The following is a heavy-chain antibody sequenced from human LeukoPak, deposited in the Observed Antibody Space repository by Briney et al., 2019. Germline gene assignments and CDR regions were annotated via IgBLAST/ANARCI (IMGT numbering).Heavy chain of an antibody. J-gene: IGHJ3*02. CDR3: ASTARWFGELFDAFDI. Sequence: PGGSLRLSCAASGFTVSSNYMSWVRQAPGKGLEWVSVIYSGGSTYYADSVKGRFTISRDNSKNTLYLQMNSLRAEDTAVYYCASTARWFGELFDAFDIWGQGTMVTVSS. CDR2: IYSGGST. D-gene: IGHD3-10*01. CDR1: GFTVSSNY. V-gene: IGHV3-66*01.